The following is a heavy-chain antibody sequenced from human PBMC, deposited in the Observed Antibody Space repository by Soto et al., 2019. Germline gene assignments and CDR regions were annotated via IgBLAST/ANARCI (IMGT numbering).Heavy chain of an antibody. J-gene: IGHJ6*02. CDR3: VRASGWSRYYYSYAMDV. D-gene: IGHD2-15*01. CDR2: INSDGGSP. CDR1: GFTFSNYG. V-gene: IGHV3-64*01. Sequence: GGSLRLSCAASGFTFSNYGMHWVRQAPGKGLEYVSGINSDGGSPYYANSVKGRFTISRDNSKNTLYLQMGSLRAEDMAVYYCVRASGWSRYYYSYAMDVWGQGTTVTVSS.